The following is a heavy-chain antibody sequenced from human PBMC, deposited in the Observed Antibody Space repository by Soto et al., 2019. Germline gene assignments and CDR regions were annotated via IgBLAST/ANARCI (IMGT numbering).Heavy chain of an antibody. D-gene: IGHD2-21*02. CDR3: FGVMAATLDY. CDR2: LYYRGAT. J-gene: IGHJ4*01. Sequence: SETLSLTCSVSGDSIKNTNYHWGCIRQAPGKGLECIGTLYYRGATDYNPSLKTRVTISVDASKNQLSLNLSSVSAADTAVYYCFGVMAATLDYWGQGTLVTVS. V-gene: IGHV4-39*01. CDR1: GDSIKNTNYH.